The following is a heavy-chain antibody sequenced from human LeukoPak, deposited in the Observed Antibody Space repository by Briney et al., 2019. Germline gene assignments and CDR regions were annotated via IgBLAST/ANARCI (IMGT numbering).Heavy chain of an antibody. V-gene: IGHV1-46*01. CDR1: GYTFTCYY. J-gene: IGHJ4*02. CDR2: INPSGGST. CDR3: ARGGGGSGYYFLFDY. Sequence: GASVKVSCKASGYTFTCYYMHWVRQAPGQGLEWMGIINPSGGSTSYAQKFQGRVTMTRDTSTGTVYMELSSLRSGDTAVYYCARGGGGSGYYFLFDYWGQGTLVTVSS. D-gene: IGHD3-22*01.